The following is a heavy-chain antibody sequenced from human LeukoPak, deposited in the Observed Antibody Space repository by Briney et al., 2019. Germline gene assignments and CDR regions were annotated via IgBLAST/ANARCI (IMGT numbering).Heavy chain of an antibody. D-gene: IGHD3-16*02. CDR3: ARSNYDYVWGSYRYTFFDY. V-gene: IGHV1-69*13. CDR2: IIPIFGTA. J-gene: IGHJ4*02. Sequence: ASVKVSCKASGYTFTSYDISWVRQAPGQGLEWMGGIIPIFGTANYAQKFQGRVTITADESTSTAYMELSSLRSEDTAVYYCARSNYDYVWGSYRYTFFDYWGQGTLVTVSS. CDR1: GYTFTSYD.